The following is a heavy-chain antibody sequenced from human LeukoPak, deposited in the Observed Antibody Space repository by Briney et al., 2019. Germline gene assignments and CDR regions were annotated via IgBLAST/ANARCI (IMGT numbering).Heavy chain of an antibody. Sequence: ASVKVSCKASGYTFTGYYMHWVRQAPGQGLEWMGWINPNSGGTNYAQKFQGRVTMTRDTSISTAYMELSRLRSDDTAVYYCARACLYTDYFDYWGQGTLIIVSS. CDR2: INPNSGGT. D-gene: IGHD3-16*01. CDR3: ARACLYTDYFDY. V-gene: IGHV1-2*02. CDR1: GYTFTGYY. J-gene: IGHJ4*02.